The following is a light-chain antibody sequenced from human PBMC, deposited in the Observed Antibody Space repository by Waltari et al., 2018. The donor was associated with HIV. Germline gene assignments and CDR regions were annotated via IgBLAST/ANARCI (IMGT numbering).Light chain of an antibody. CDR2: DVT. CDR3: SSYATNSTVL. CDR1: SSDVGDYNY. J-gene: IGLJ2*01. V-gene: IGLV2-14*03. Sequence: QSALTQPASVSGSPGKSITISCTGTSSDVGDYNYVSWYQQHPGKAPKLMIYDVTNRPSGVSNRFSGSKSGNTASLTISGLQAEDEADYYCSSYATNSTVLFGGGTKVTVL.